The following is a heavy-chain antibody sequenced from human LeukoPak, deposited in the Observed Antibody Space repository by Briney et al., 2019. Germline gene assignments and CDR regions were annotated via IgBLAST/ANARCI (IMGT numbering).Heavy chain of an antibody. D-gene: IGHD2-2*01. Sequence: KPSETLSLTCAVYGGSFSGYFWSWIRQLPGKELEWIGYIYYSGSTNYNPSLKSRVTISVDTSKNQFSLKLSSVTAADTAVYFCSRWRVPTTTVYYYGMDVWGKGTTVTVSS. CDR1: GGSFSGYF. J-gene: IGHJ6*04. CDR3: SRWRVPTTTVYYYGMDV. CDR2: IYYSGST. V-gene: IGHV4-59*01.